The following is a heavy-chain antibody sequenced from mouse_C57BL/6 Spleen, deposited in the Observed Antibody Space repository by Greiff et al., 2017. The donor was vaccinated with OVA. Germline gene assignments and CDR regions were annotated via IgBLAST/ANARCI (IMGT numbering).Heavy chain of an antibody. D-gene: IGHD2-5*01. CDR2: IDPSDSYT. CDR1: GYTFTRYW. V-gene: IGHV1-59*01. CDR3: ARAPDDYSNYLYYFDD. J-gene: IGHJ2*01. Sequence: QVQLQQPGAELVRPGPSVKLSCKASGYTFTRYWMHWVKQRPGQGLEWIGVIDPSDSYTNYNQHFKGKATLTVANSSSTADMQLSRLTSEDSAVYYCARAPDDYSNYLYYFDDWGQGTTLTVSS.